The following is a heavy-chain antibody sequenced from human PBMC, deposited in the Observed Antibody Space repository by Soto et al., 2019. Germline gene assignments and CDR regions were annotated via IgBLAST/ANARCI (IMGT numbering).Heavy chain of an antibody. V-gene: IGHV4-59*12. Sequence: SETLSLTCTVSGGSISSSYWSWIRQPPGKGLEWIGYIYDSGSTYYNSSLKSRVTMSVDTSKNQFSLKLNSLRAEDTAVYYCATDLAENWGQGTLVTVSS. CDR3: ATDLAEN. CDR1: GGSISSSY. J-gene: IGHJ4*02. CDR2: IYDSGST.